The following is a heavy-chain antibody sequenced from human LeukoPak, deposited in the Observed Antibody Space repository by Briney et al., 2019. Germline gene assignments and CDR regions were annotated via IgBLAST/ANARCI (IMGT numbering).Heavy chain of an antibody. CDR1: GGSISSYY. V-gene: IGHV4-59*01. Sequence: PSETLSLTCTVSGGSISSYYWSWIRQPPGKGLEWIGYIYYCGSTNYNPSLKSRVTISVDTSKNQFSLKLSSVTAPDTAVYYCAREGGYDYVWGSYRQYYFDYWGQGTLVTVSS. CDR2: IYYCGST. D-gene: IGHD3-16*02. J-gene: IGHJ4*02. CDR3: AREGGYDYVWGSYRQYYFDY.